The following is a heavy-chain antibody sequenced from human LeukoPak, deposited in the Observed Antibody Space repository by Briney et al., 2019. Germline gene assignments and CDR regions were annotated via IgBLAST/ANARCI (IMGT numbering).Heavy chain of an antibody. CDR2: ISYDGSNK. CDR1: GFTFSSYA. J-gene: IGHJ6*02. V-gene: IGHV3-30*04. CDR3: ARVGPYGSGSPGYYYYGMDV. D-gene: IGHD3-10*01. Sequence: GGSLRLSCAASGFTFSSYAMHWVRQAPGKGLEWVAVISYDGSNKYYADSVKGRFTISRDNSKNTLYLQMNSLRAEDTAVYYCARVGPYGSGSPGYYYYGMDVWGQGTTVTVSS.